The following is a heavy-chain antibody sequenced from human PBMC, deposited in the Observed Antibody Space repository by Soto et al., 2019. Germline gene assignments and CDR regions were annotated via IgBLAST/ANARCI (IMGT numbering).Heavy chain of an antibody. Sequence: QVQLQESGPGRVKPSETLSLTCSVSGGSVRTGSYHWSWIRQPPGKGLEWIGFIPNNGSPDYNPSPKGRVVVSIDRWMNQFSLKVNSVSAADTAVYFCARIGWVGDSWGQGTRVTVSS. CDR2: IPNNGSP. J-gene: IGHJ4*02. CDR3: ARIGWVGDS. V-gene: IGHV4-61*01. CDR1: GGSVRTGSYH. D-gene: IGHD6-19*01.